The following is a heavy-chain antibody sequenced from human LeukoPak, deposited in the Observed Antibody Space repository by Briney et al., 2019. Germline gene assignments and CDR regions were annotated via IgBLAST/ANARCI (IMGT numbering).Heavy chain of an antibody. J-gene: IGHJ4*02. CDR1: GFTFSNYW. CDR2: INSDGSTT. D-gene: IGHD1-26*01. V-gene: IGHV3-74*01. Sequence: GGSLRLSCAASGFTFSNYWMHWVRQAPGKGLEWDSRINSDGSTTNYADSVKGRITVSRDNAKNTVYLQMNSLRAEDTAVYYCVRDLRESDFWGQGSLVTVSS. CDR3: VRDLRESDF.